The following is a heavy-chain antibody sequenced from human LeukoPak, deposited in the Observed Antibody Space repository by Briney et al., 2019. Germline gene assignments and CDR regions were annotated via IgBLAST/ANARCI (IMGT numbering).Heavy chain of an antibody. V-gene: IGHV1-69*04. CDR2: IIPILGIA. Sequence: SVKVSCKASGGTFSSYAISWVRQAPGQGPEWMGRIIPILGIANYAQKFQGRVTITADKFTSTAYMELSSLRSEDTAVYYCASLRSAAAGTHYYYGMDVWGQGTTVTVSS. J-gene: IGHJ6*02. CDR3: ASLRSAAAGTHYYYGMDV. D-gene: IGHD6-13*01. CDR1: GGTFSSYA.